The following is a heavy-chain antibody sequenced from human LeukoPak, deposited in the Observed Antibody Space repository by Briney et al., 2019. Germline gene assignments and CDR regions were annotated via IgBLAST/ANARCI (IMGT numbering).Heavy chain of an antibody. V-gene: IGHV3-48*03. CDR3: ARDNPLYYFDY. CDR1: GFTFSSYE. J-gene: IGHJ4*02. D-gene: IGHD1-14*01. Sequence: PGGSLRLSCAASGFTFSSYEMNWVRQAPGKGLEWASYISSSGSTIYYADSVKGRFTISRDNAKNSLYLQMNSLRAEDTAVYYCARDNPLYYFDYWGQGTLVTVSS. CDR2: ISSSGSTI.